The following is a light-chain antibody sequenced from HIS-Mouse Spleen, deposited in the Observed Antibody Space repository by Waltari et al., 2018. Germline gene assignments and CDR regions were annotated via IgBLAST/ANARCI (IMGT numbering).Light chain of an antibody. Sequence: QSALTQPASVSGSPGQSITISCTGTSSDVGGYNYVSWYQQHPGKAPKLMIYEVSNLPSGVSNRFSSYKSGNTASLTISGLQAEDEADYYCSSYTSSSPYVVFGGGTKLTVL. CDR3: SSYTSSSPYVV. CDR2: EVS. V-gene: IGLV2-14*01. J-gene: IGLJ2*01. CDR1: SSDVGGYNY.